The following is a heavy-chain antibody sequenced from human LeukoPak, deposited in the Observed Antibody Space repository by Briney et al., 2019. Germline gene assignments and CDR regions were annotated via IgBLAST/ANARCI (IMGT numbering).Heavy chain of an antibody. D-gene: IGHD1-14*01. J-gene: IGHJ5*02. CDR1: GFTFSSYS. V-gene: IGHV3-48*01. CDR2: ISSSSSTI. Sequence: GGSLRLSCAASGFTFSSYSMNWVRQAPGKGLEWVSYISSSSSTIYYADSVKGRFTISRDNAKNSLYLQMSSLRAEDTAVYYCARDAPETEPLLRQRDWFDPWGQGILVTVSS. CDR3: ARDAPETEPLLRQRDWFDP.